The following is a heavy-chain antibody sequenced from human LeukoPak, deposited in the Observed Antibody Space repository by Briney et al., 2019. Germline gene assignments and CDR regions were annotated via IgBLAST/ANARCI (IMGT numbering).Heavy chain of an antibody. CDR3: AKGPLIEVAGTTWDY. Sequence: GGSLSLSCEASGFPFSIYAMTWVRQAPGKGLGWVSAVSGSGGSTYYADSVKGRFTISRDNSKNTLYLQMNSLRAEDTAVYYCAKGPLIEVAGTTWDYWGQGTLVTVSS. CDR2: VSGSGGST. D-gene: IGHD6-19*01. CDR1: GFPFSIYA. V-gene: IGHV3-23*01. J-gene: IGHJ4*02.